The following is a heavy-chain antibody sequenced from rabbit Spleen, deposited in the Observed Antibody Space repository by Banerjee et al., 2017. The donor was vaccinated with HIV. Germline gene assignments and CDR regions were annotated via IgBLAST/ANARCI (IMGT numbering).Heavy chain of an antibody. V-gene: IGHV1S47*01. CDR1: GFDFSSYG. Sequence: QEQLVESGGGLVQPGGSLKLSCKASGFDFSSYGVSWVRQAPGKGLEWIGYIDLVFGSTYYANWVKGRFTISSHNAQNTLYLQLNSLTVADTATYFCGRGASSSGYYSLWGPGTRVTVS. D-gene: IGHD1-1*01. CDR2: IDLVFGST. CDR3: GRGASSSGYYSL. J-gene: IGHJ4*01.